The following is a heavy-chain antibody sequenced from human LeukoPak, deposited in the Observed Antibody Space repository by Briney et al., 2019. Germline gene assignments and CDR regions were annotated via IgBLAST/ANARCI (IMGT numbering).Heavy chain of an antibody. CDR1: GGSISSSSYY. CDR3: ARHLRYGSGSQYYFDY. J-gene: IGHJ4*02. V-gene: IGHV4-39*01. Sequence: SETLSHTCSVSGGSISSSSYYWGWIRQPPGKGLEWIGSIYYSGSTHYNPSLKSRVTISGDTSKNQFSLKLTSVTAADTAVYYCARHLRYGSGSQYYFDYWSQGIPVTVSP. D-gene: IGHD3-10*01. CDR2: IYYSGST.